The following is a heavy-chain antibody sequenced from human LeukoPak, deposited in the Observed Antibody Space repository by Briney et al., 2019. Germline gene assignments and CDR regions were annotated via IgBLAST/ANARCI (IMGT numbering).Heavy chain of an antibody. CDR2: ISSSSSTI. CDR3: AREAFGGLGAFDI. V-gene: IGHV3-48*01. D-gene: IGHD3-16*01. Sequence: GGSLRLSCAASGFTFSSYSMNWVRQAPGKGLEWVSYISSSSSTIYYADSVKGRFTISRDNAKNSLYLQMNSLRAEDTAVYYCAREAFGGLGAFDIWGQGTMVTVSS. CDR1: GFTFSSYS. J-gene: IGHJ3*02.